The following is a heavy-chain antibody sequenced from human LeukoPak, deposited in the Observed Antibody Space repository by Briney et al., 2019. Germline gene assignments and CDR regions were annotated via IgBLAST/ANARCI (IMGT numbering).Heavy chain of an antibody. V-gene: IGHV3-9*01. CDR1: GFNFDDYV. J-gene: IGHJ3*02. D-gene: IGHD3-10*01. CDR3: AKDSDYYGSGSYYNAFDM. Sequence: GGSLRLSCEGSGFNFDDYVMHWVRRVPGKGLEWVAAINWNSRSIQYADSVKGRFTISRDNAKNSLYPQMNSLRAEDTALYHCAKDSDYYGSGSYYNAFDMWGQGTLVTVSS. CDR2: INWNSRSI.